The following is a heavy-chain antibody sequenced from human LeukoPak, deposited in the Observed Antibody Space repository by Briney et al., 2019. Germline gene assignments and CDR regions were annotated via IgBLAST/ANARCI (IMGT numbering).Heavy chain of an antibody. D-gene: IGHD6-13*01. CDR3: ARDLKPRIAAAGTMHWYFDL. CDR2: IGISGSTI. J-gene: IGHJ2*01. Sequence: GGSLRLSCAASGFTFSDYYMSWIRQAPGKGLEWVSYIGISGSTIYYADSVKGRFTISRDNAKNSLYLQMNSLRAEDTAVYYCARDLKPRIAAAGTMHWYFDLWGRGTLVTVSS. CDR1: GFTFSDYY. V-gene: IGHV3-11*01.